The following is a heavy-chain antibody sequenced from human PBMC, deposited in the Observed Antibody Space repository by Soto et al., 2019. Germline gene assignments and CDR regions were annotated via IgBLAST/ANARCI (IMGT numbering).Heavy chain of an antibody. CDR3: AKGPLGGYYDSGMFFSSVD. Sequence: QVQLQQWGAGLLKPSETLSLTCAVSGGSFNGYYWSWIRQPPGKGLEWIGEINHSGRANYNPTFKSRVSISVDTSKNQLSLQLSSVSAADTAVYYCAKGPLGGYYDSGMFFSSVDWGQGTLVTVSS. CDR1: GGSFNGYY. CDR2: INHSGRA. V-gene: IGHV4-34*01. J-gene: IGHJ4*02. D-gene: IGHD3-10*01.